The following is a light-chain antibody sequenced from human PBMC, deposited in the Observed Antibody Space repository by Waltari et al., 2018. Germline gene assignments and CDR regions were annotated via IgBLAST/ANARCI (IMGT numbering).Light chain of an antibody. V-gene: IGLV2-14*01. Sequence: QSALTQPASVSGSPGQSITIPCTATSADVGGYKHVSWYQQYPGKAPQLMIYEVSFRPSGISNRFSGSKSGNTATLTISGLQAEDEADYYCSSKTSASGVFGTGTTVTVL. CDR1: SADVGGYKH. CDR3: SSKTSASGV. CDR2: EVS. J-gene: IGLJ1*01.